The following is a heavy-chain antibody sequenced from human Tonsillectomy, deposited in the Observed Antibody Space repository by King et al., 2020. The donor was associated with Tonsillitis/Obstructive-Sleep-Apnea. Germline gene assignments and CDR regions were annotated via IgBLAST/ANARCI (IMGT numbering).Heavy chain of an antibody. J-gene: IGHJ3*01. D-gene: IGHD3-10*01. CDR1: DGSIRDYY. CDR2: IYASGST. CDR3: ATGESGVRAFHV. Sequence: VQLQESGPGLVKPSETLSLTCTVSDGSIRDYYWNWIRQPPGKGLEWIGYIYASGSTYYNPSLKSRVTISVDPSKNQFSLRLSSVTAADTAVYYCATGESGVRAFHVWGQGTMVTVSS. V-gene: IGHV4-59*01.